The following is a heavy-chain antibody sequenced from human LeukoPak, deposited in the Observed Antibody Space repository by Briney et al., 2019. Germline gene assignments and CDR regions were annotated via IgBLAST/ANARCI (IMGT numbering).Heavy chain of an antibody. Sequence: ASVKVSCKASGGTFSNFAFSWVRQAPGQGLEWMGGIIPIFGAPSYAQKFQGRVTITTDDSTSTVYMGLSSLKSEDTAVYYCAKRGGFGANAFYYFDYWGQGTLVTVSS. CDR2: IIPIFGAP. CDR3: AKRGGFGANAFYYFDY. CDR1: GGTFSNFA. J-gene: IGHJ4*02. V-gene: IGHV1-69*05. D-gene: IGHD4/OR15-4a*01.